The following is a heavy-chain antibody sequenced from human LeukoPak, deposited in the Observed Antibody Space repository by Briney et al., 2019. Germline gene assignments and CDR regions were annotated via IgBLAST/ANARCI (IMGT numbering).Heavy chain of an antibody. CDR1: GFTFSNYW. Sequence: GGSLRLSCAASGFTFSNYWMSWVRQAPGKGLEWVANIKQDSSEKFYVDSVKGRFTVSRDNAKNSLYLQMSSLRAEDTAVYYCAKIVQFTAATGTGLESWGQGTLVTVSP. J-gene: IGHJ4*02. CDR2: IKQDSSEK. D-gene: IGHD6-13*01. V-gene: IGHV3-7*01. CDR3: AKIVQFTAATGTGLES.